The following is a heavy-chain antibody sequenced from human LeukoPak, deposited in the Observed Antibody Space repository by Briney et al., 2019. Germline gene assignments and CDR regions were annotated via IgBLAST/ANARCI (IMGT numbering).Heavy chain of an antibody. Sequence: GESLKISCQGSGYSFTTYWIVRVRQMPGKGLEWIGIIYPGDSDTRYSPSFQGQVTISADKSISTAYLQWSSLKASDTAIYYCARHGSGTSPRFYYYYMDVWGKGTTVTVSS. J-gene: IGHJ6*03. D-gene: IGHD2-2*01. CDR1: GYSFTTYW. CDR3: ARHGSGTSPRFYYYYMDV. V-gene: IGHV5-51*01. CDR2: IYPGDSDT.